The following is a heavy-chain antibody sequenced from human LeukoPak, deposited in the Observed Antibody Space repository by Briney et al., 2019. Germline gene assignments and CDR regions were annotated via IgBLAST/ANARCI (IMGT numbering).Heavy chain of an antibody. J-gene: IGHJ4*02. Sequence: GASVKVPCKASGYTFTSYGISWVRQAPGQGLEWMGWISPYNGNTDFAQKLQGRVTMTTDTSTNTAYMELRSLRSDDTAVYYCARADTNGWEIDYWGQGTLVTVSS. CDR3: ARADTNGWEIDY. D-gene: IGHD6-19*01. CDR1: GYTFTSYG. CDR2: ISPYNGNT. V-gene: IGHV1-18*01.